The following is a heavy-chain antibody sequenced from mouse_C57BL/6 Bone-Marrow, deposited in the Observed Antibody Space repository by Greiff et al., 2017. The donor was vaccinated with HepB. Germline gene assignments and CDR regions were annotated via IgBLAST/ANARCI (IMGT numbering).Heavy chain of an antibody. CDR1: GYTFTSYW. V-gene: IGHV1-64*01. CDR2: IHPNSGST. D-gene: IGHD2-5*01. J-gene: IGHJ4*01. CDR3: AVIYYSIFYAMDY. Sequence: QVQLQQPGAELVKPGASVKLSCKASGYTFTSYWMHWVKQRPGQGLEWIGMIHPNSGSTNYNEKFKSKATLTVDKSSSTAYMQLSSLTSEDSAVYYCAVIYYSIFYAMDYWGQGTSVTASS.